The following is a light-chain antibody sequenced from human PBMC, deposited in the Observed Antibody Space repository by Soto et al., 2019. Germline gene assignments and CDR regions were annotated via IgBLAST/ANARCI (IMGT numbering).Light chain of an antibody. CDR3: QQYGRSPTT. Sequence: EIVMTQSPATLSVSPGEIANLYFIASQSVGSYLAWYQPTRGQAPRFLIYGASSRATGIPDRFSGSGSGTDFTLTISRLEPEDFAVYYCQQYGRSPTTFGQGTKVDIK. CDR1: QSVGSY. CDR2: GAS. J-gene: IGKJ1*01. V-gene: IGKV3-20*01.